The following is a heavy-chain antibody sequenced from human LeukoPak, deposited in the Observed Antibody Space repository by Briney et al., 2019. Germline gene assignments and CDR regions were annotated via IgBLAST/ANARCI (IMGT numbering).Heavy chain of an antibody. CDR2: IWYGGSNK. V-gene: IGHV3-33*01. J-gene: IGHJ3*02. D-gene: IGHD3-22*01. CDR3: ARVRRYYDTTGSDDAFDI. Sequence: GGSLRLSCAASGFTFSSYGMHWVRQAPGKGLEWVAVIWYGGSNKYYADSVKGRFTISRDNSKNTLYLQMDSLRAEDTAVYYCARVRRYYDTTGSDDAFDIWGQGTMVTVSS. CDR1: GFTFSSYG.